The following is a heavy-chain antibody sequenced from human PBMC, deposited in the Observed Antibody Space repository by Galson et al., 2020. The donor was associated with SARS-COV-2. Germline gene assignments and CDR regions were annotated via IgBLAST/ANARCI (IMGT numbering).Heavy chain of an antibody. D-gene: IGHD3-10*01. CDR1: GFTFDDYA. CDR3: SKEITTVRYFFGMDV. Sequence: QAGGSLRLSCAASGFTFDDYAMHWVRQAPGKGLEWVSLISWDGGSTYYADSVKGRFTISRDNSKNSLYLQMNSLRAEDTALYYCSKEITTVRYFFGMDVWGQGDTVTV. J-gene: IGHJ6*01. CDR2: ISWDGGST. V-gene: IGHV3-43D*03.